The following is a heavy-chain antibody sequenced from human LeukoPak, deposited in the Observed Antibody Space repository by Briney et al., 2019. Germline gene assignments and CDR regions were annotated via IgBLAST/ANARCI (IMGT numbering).Heavy chain of an antibody. V-gene: IGHV3-30-3*01. CDR2: ISYDGSNK. J-gene: IGHJ4*02. CDR1: GFTFSSYA. Sequence: PGGSLRLSCAASGFTFSSYAMHWVRQAPGKGLEWVAVISYDGSNKYYADSVKGRFTISRDNSKNTLYLQMNSLRAEDTAVYYCARDQVPPGTLDYWGQGTLSPSPQ. CDR3: ARDQVPPGTLDY. D-gene: IGHD3-10*01.